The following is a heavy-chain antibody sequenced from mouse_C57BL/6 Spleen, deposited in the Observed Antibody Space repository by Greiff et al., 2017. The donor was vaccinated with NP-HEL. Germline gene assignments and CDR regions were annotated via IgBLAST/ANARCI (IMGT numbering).Heavy chain of an antibody. CDR3: ARITTVHDWYFDV. CDR2: ISNGGGST. V-gene: IGHV5-12*01. J-gene: IGHJ1*03. D-gene: IGHD1-1*01. Sequence: EVQLVESGGGLVQPGGSLKLSCAASGFTFSDYYMYWVRQTPEKRLEWVAYISNGGGSTYYPDTVKGRFTISRDNAKNTLYLQMSRLKSEDTAMYYCARITTVHDWYFDVWGTRTTVTVSS. CDR1: GFTFSDYY.